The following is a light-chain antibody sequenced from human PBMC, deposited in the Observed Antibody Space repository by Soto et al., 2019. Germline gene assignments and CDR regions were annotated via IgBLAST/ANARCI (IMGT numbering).Light chain of an antibody. CDR1: QGISTD. CDR2: AAS. CDR3: QKSYSTPPT. J-gene: IGKJ3*01. Sequence: DIQMTQSPSTLSASVGDRVTITCRASQGISTDLNWYQQKPGNAPKLLIYAASILQSGVPSRFSGSGFGTDFTLIISRLQPEAFAPYYCQKSYSTPPTFGPGPKVDI. V-gene: IGKV1-39*01.